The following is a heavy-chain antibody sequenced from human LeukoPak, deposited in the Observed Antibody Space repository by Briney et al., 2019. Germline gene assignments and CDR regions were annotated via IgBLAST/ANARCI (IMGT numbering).Heavy chain of an antibody. Sequence: PSETLSLTCTVSGYSISSGYYWGWIRQPPGKGLEWTGSIYHSGSTYYNPSLKSRVTISVDTSKNQFSLKLSSVTAADTAVYYCARGDRFWSGYHIWGQGTMVTVSS. CDR2: IYHSGST. J-gene: IGHJ3*02. CDR1: GYSISSGYY. D-gene: IGHD3-3*01. V-gene: IGHV4-38-2*02. CDR3: ARGDRFWSGYHI.